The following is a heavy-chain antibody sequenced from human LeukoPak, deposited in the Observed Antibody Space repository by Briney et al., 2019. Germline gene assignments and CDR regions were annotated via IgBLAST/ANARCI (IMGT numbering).Heavy chain of an antibody. J-gene: IGHJ4*02. D-gene: IGHD3/OR15-3a*01. CDR2: ISSSGTTI. Sequence: PGGSLRLSCAASGFTFSDYYMSWIRQTPGKGLDWVSYISSSGTTINYADSVKGRFTLSRDNAKNLLYLQMSSLRVEDTAVYYCASWAGNAQSDSWTGPFDYWGQGTLVTVSS. V-gene: IGHV3-11*04. CDR1: GFTFSDYY. CDR3: ASWAGNAQSDSWTGPFDY.